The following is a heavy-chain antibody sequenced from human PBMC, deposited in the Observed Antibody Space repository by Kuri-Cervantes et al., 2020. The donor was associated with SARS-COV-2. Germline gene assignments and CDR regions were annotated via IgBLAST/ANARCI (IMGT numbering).Heavy chain of an antibody. CDR3: ARDSLDCSSTSCYYYYMDV. V-gene: IGHV4-39*07. J-gene: IGHJ6*03. CDR1: GGSISSSSYY. D-gene: IGHD2-2*01. Sequence: SETLSLTCTVSGGSISSSSYYWGWIRQPPGKGLEWIGSIYYSGSTYYNPSLKSRVTISVDTSKNQFSLKLSSVTAADTAVYYCARDSLDCSSTSCYYYYMDVWGKGTTVTVSS. CDR2: IYYSGST.